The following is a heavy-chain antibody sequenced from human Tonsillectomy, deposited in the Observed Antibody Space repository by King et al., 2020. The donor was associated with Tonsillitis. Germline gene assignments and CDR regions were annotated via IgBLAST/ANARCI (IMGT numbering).Heavy chain of an antibody. CDR1: GGSVSSFY. Sequence: VKLQESGPGLVKPSETMSLTCTVSGGSVSSFYCSWIRPPPGKGLEWIGYISYSESTNYSPSLKRRVTISVDTSKNQFSLRLSSVTAADTAVYYCASGGGHYYDSRPSYFDSWGQGTLVTVTS. CDR2: ISYSEST. D-gene: IGHD3-22*01. J-gene: IGHJ4*02. CDR3: ASGGGHYYDSRPSYFDS. V-gene: IGHV4-59*08.